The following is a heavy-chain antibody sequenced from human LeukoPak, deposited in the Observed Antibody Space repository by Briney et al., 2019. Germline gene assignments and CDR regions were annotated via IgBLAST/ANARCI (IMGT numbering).Heavy chain of an antibody. CDR3: ARDGGSPSYYYDSSGYSNWFDP. J-gene: IGHJ5*02. CDR1: GGSISSGDYY. V-gene: IGHV4-30-4*01. CDR2: IYYSGST. D-gene: IGHD3-22*01. Sequence: PSQTLSLTCTVSGGSISSGDYYWSWIRQPPGEGLEWIGYIYYSGSTYYNPSLKSRVTISVDTSKNQFSLKLSSVTAADTAVYYCARDGGSPSYYYDSSGYSNWFDPWGQGTLVTVSS.